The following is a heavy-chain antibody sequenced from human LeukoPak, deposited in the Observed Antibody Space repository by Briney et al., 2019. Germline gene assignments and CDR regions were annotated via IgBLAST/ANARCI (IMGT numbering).Heavy chain of an antibody. CDR1: GGSFSGYY. J-gene: IGHJ2*01. CDR2: IYHSGST. D-gene: IGHD3-3*01. Sequence: SETLSLTCAVYGGSFSGYYWSWIRQPPGKGLEWIGYIYHSGSTYYNPSLKSRVTISVDRSKNQFSLKLSSVTAADTAVYYCAREMYYDFWSGHGYFDLWGRGTLVTVSS. V-gene: IGHV4-34*01. CDR3: AREMYYDFWSGHGYFDL.